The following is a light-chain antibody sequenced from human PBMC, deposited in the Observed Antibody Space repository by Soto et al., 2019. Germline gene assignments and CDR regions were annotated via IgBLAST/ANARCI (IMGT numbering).Light chain of an antibody. Sequence: EFVVTQAPGTLSLAPGETATLSCAASQTVGNNYVPWYHQEAGEAPRLVIYDASSRSTDIPDTFSGVRSGTDFILTLSRLEPEDFAVYSCQKFSRYTPTFGGGTKVDI. CDR1: QTVGNNY. CDR3: QKFSRYTPT. CDR2: DAS. V-gene: IGKV3-20*01. J-gene: IGKJ4*01.